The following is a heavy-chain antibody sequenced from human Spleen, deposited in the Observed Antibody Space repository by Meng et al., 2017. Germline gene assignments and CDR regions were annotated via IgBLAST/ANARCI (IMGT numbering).Heavy chain of an antibody. CDR1: GGSVSSGSYY. J-gene: IGHJ4*01. V-gene: IGHV4-61*01. Sequence: QLEESGPGLGRPSETLSLTCTVSGGSVSSGSYYWSWIRQPPGKGLEWIGYIYYSGSTNYNPSLKSRVTISVDTSKNQFSLKLSSVTAADTAVYYCARVTTVTDIYFDYWGHGT. CDR2: IYYSGST. D-gene: IGHD4-17*01. CDR3: ARVTTVTDIYFDY.